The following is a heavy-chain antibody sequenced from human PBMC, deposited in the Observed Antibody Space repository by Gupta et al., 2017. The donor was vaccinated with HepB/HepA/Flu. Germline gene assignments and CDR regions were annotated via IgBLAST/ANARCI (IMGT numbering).Heavy chain of an antibody. CDR1: GFTFCDTA. CDR3: TRGGASGRCYFDY. CDR2: IRNLGYGEKT. Sequence: EVQLVDSGGALVQPGRSLRLSCGGSGFTFCDTAGSWVRQAPGQAQEWVGFIRNLGYGEKTEDAASVKGRFTISRHESENIANLQMKRRENDDTAMYYCTRGGASGRCYFDYWGQGTLVTVSS. J-gene: IGHJ4*02. V-gene: IGHV3-49*04. D-gene: IGHD3-10*01.